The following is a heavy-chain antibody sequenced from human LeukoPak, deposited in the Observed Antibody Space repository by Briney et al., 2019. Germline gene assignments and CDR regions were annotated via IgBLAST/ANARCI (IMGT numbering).Heavy chain of an antibody. J-gene: IGHJ3*02. D-gene: IGHD3-16*01. CDR2: ISYDGSNK. V-gene: IGHV3-30-3*01. CDR3: ARESLGFWGARYAFDI. Sequence: GRSLRLSCAASGFTFSSYAMHWVRQAPGKGLEWVAVISYDGSNKYYADSVKGRFTISRDNSKNTLYLQMNSLRAEDTAVYYCARESLGFWGARYAFDIWGQGTMVTVSS. CDR1: GFTFSSYA.